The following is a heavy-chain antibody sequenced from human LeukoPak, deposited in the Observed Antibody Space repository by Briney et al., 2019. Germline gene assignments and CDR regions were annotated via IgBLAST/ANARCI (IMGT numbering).Heavy chain of an antibody. D-gene: IGHD3-22*01. CDR3: ARTTYYDSNTCDY. CDR2: ISPSGGST. Sequence: ASVKVSCKASGYTFTSYYVHWVRQAPGPGQGLEWMGKISPSGGSTRYAQKFQGRVTMTRDTSTSTVYMELSSLRSEDTAVYYCARTTYYDSNTCDYWGQGTLVTVSS. V-gene: IGHV1-46*01. J-gene: IGHJ4*02. CDR1: GYTFTSYY.